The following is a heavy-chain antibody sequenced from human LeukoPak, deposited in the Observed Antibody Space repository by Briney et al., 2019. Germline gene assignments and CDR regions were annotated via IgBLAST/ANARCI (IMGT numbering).Heavy chain of an antibody. Sequence: ASVKVSCKTSGYTFTYYGVSWVRQAPGQGLEWMGWINPNSGGTNYAQKFQGRVTMTRDTSISTAYMELSRLRSDDTAVYYCARAGGGYYDSSGYSDYWGQGTLVTVSS. V-gene: IGHV1-2*02. CDR1: GYTFTYYG. CDR3: ARAGGGYYDSSGYSDY. J-gene: IGHJ4*02. CDR2: INPNSGGT. D-gene: IGHD3-22*01.